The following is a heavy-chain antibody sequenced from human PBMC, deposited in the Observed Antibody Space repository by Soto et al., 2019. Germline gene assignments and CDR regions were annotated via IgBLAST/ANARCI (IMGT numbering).Heavy chain of an antibody. D-gene: IGHD3-9*01. CDR2: VNPDGTIT. J-gene: IGHJ4*02. CDR3: SYDTFGDKDF. Sequence: PGGSLRLSCADTGFTFSRYGMHWVRQAPGKGLVWVSRVNPDGTITTYADSVKGRFTISRDSAKNTLYLQMNSLGVEDTALYYCSYDTFGDKDFWGQGIAVTVSS. CDR1: GFTFSRYG. V-gene: IGHV3-74*01.